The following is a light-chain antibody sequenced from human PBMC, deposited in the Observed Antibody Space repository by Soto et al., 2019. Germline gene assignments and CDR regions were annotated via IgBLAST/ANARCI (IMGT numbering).Light chain of an antibody. CDR2: AAS. CDR1: QSIDTS. J-gene: IGKJ2*01. Sequence: DFQMTQSPSSLSASVGDRVIITCRASQSIDTSLNWYQQKAGKAPKLLIYAASTSQSGVPSRFSGSGSGTDFTLDISSLQPEDFAAYYCQHSSAFGQGTKVELK. V-gene: IGKV1-39*01. CDR3: QHSSA.